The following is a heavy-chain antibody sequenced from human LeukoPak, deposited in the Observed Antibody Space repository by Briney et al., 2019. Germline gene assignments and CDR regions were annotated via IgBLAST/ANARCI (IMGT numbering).Heavy chain of an antibody. D-gene: IGHD4-23*01. Sequence: GASVKVSCKASGGTFSSYAISWVRQAPGQGLEWMGGIIPIFGTANYAQKFQGRVTITTDESTSTAYMELSRLRSDDTAVYYCARDLNYWELRRFDDAFDIWGQGTMVTVSS. CDR1: GGTFSSYA. J-gene: IGHJ3*02. CDR2: IIPIFGTA. V-gene: IGHV1-69*05. CDR3: ARDLNYWELRRFDDAFDI.